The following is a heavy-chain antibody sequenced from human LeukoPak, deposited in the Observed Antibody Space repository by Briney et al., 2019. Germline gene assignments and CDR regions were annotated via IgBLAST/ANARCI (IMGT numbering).Heavy chain of an antibody. D-gene: IGHD2-2*01. CDR3: ATGCKGSSTSCPANY. CDR2: ISSNGGST. CDR1: GFTFSTYG. Sequence: GGSLRLSCAASGFTFSTYGLHWVRQAPGKGLEYASAISSNGGSTYYANSVKGRFTISRDDSKNALYLQMGSLRTEDMAVYYCATGCKGSSTSCPANYWGQGTLVTVSS. J-gene: IGHJ4*02. V-gene: IGHV3-64*01.